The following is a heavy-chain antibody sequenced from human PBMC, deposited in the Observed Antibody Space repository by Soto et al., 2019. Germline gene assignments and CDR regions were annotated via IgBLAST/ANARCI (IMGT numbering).Heavy chain of an antibody. D-gene: IGHD3-16*01. Sequence: PGGSLRLSCAASGFTFRTYAMHWVRQAPGKGLECVAFISYDGKNNYYADSVKGRFTASRDNSKNTLFLQMNSLRVEDTAVYYCAKDSDFGGYGNIDFWGQGALVTVSS. J-gene: IGHJ4*02. CDR2: ISYDGKNN. CDR3: AKDSDFGGYGNIDF. V-gene: IGHV3-30*18. CDR1: GFTFRTYA.